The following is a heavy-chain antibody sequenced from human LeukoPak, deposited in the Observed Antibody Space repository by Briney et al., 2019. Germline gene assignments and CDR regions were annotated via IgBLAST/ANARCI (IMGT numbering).Heavy chain of an antibody. CDR1: GGSISSYY. J-gene: IGHJ5*02. Sequence: PSETLSLTCTVSGGSISSYYWSWIRQPPGKGLEWIGYIYYSGSTNYNPSLKSRVTISVDTSKNQFSLKLSSVTAADTAVYYCARDDRIQLWSWGQGTLVTVSS. CDR3: ARDDRIQLWS. CDR2: IYYSGST. V-gene: IGHV4-59*01. D-gene: IGHD5-18*01.